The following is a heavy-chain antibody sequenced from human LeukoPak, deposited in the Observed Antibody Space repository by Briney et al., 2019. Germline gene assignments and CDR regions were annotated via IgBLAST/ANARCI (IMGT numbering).Heavy chain of an antibody. J-gene: IGHJ6*03. CDR2: INHSGST. CDR1: GGSISSSTYY. Sequence: SETLSLTCTVSGGSISSSTYYWAWIRQPPGKGLEWIGEINHSGSTNYNPSLKSRVTISVDTSKNQFSLKLSSVTAADTAVYYCARVRGYYYYYMDVWGKGTTVTVSS. CDR3: ARVRGYYYYYMDV. V-gene: IGHV4-39*07. D-gene: IGHD2-15*01.